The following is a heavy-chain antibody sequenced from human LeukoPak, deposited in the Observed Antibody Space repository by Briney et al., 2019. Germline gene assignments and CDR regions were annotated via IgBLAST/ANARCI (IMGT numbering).Heavy chain of an antibody. CDR1: GFTFSSYG. D-gene: IGHD2/OR15-2a*01. V-gene: IGHV3-30*02. CDR2: IKPDGSNK. CDR3: ARSRAFDY. Sequence: GGSLRLSCAASGFTFSSYGMHWVRQAPGKGLEWVALIKPDGSNKHYADSVKGRFTISRDNSKNTLHLQMNSLRAEDTAVYYCARSRAFDYWGQGTLVTVSS. J-gene: IGHJ4*02.